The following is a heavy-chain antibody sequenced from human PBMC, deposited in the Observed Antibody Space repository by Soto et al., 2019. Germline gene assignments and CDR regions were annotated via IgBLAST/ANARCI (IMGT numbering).Heavy chain of an antibody. D-gene: IGHD6-13*01. Sequence: VHLVESGGGVVQPGRSLRLSCIASGFRFSSYGMHWVRQAPGKGLEWVALIWYDGTDKYYADSVKGRFTISRDDSNNTLYLQMNSLRGEDTAIYYCARKRAAWDFDHWGQGTLVTVSS. V-gene: IGHV3-33*01. J-gene: IGHJ4*02. CDR2: IWYDGTDK. CDR1: GFRFSSYG. CDR3: ARKRAAWDFDH.